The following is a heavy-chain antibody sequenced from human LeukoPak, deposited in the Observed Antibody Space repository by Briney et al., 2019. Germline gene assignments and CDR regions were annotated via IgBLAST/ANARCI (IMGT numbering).Heavy chain of an antibody. V-gene: IGHV1-46*01. J-gene: IGHJ5*02. CDR1: GYTFTNYY. Sequence: ASVKVSCKASGYTFTNYYMHWVRQAPGQGLEWMGIINPSGGNTNYAQKFQGRATMTRDTSTSTVYMELSSLRSEDTAMYYCARGPPTSSNWFDPWGQGTLVTVSS. CDR3: ARGPPTSSNWFDP. CDR2: INPSGGNT.